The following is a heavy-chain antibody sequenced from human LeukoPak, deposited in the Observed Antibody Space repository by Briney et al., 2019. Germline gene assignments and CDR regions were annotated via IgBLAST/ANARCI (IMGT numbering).Heavy chain of an antibody. J-gene: IGHJ4*02. D-gene: IGHD3-3*01. V-gene: IGHV4-61*08. CDR3: ARRMSGPRYFDY. CDR1: GVSVSSGGYY. CDR2: IYYSGST. Sequence: SQTLSLTCTVSGVSVSSGGYYWGWIRQHPGKDLEWIGYIYYSGSTNYNPSLKSRVTMSVDTSKNQFSLELSSVTAADTAVYYCARRMSGPRYFDYWGQGTLVAVSS.